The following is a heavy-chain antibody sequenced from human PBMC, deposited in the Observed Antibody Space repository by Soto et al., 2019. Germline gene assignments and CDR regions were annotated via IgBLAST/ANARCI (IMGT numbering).Heavy chain of an antibody. Sequence: PSETLSLTCTVSGGSISSYYWSWIRQPPGKGLEWIGYIYYSGSTNYNPSLKSRVTISVDTSKNQFSLKLSSVTAADTAVYYCARGRATMARGVILNWFDPWGQGTLVTVSS. D-gene: IGHD3-10*01. CDR3: ARGRATMARGVILNWFDP. CDR1: GGSISSYY. CDR2: IYYSGST. V-gene: IGHV4-59*01. J-gene: IGHJ5*02.